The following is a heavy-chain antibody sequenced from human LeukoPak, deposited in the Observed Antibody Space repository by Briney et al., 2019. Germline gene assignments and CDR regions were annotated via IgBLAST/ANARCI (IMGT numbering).Heavy chain of an antibody. V-gene: IGHV4-38-2*02. D-gene: IGHD5-24*01. J-gene: IGHJ4*02. CDR1: GGSINS. CDR3: ARGRKEMATIIGYFDY. CDR2: IYYSGST. Sequence: PSETLSLTCTVSGGSINSWIRQPPGKGLEWIGSIYYSGSTYCNPSLKSRVTISVDTSKNQFSLKLSSVTAADTAVYYCARGRKEMATIIGYFDYWGQGTLVTVSS.